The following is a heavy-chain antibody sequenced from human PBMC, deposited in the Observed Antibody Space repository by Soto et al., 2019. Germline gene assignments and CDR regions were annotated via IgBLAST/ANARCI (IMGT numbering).Heavy chain of an antibody. J-gene: IGHJ4*02. V-gene: IGHV1-3*01. CDR2: INAGNGNT. CDR1: GYTFTTYA. D-gene: IGHD6-13*01. CDR3: ARAPSWYNFDY. Sequence: QVQLVQSGAEVKKPGASVKVSCKASGYTFTTYAMHWVRQAPGQRLEWMGWINAGNGNTKYSQKFQGRVTITRDTSAGTAYRELSSLRSEDTAVYYCARAPSWYNFDYWGQGTLVTVPS.